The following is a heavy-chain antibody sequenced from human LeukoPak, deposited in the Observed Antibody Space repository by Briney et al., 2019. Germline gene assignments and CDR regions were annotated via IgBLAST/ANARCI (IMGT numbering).Heavy chain of an antibody. J-gene: IGHJ4*02. V-gene: IGHV4-4*07. CDR1: GASTSIYY. CDR3: ARHGITGHYDY. CDR2: IYSSGIT. D-gene: IGHD1-20*01. Sequence: SETLSLTCTVSGASTSIYYWSWIRQPAGKGLEWIGRIYSSGITNYNPSLKSRVTMSLDTSKNQFSLKLNSVTAADTAVYYCARHGITGHYDYWGQGTLVTVSS.